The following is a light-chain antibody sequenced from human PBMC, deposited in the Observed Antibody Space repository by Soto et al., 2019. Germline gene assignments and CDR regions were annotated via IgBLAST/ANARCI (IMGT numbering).Light chain of an antibody. Sequence: EIVMTQSPATLSVSPGERATLSCRASQSVSTNLAWYQQKHGQAPRLLISRASTRATGIPAWFSGGGSGTEFTLTISILQSEDFAVYICQQYNNWPPRWTFGQGTKVEIK. V-gene: IGKV3-15*01. J-gene: IGKJ1*01. CDR3: QQYNNWPPRWT. CDR2: RAS. CDR1: QSVSTN.